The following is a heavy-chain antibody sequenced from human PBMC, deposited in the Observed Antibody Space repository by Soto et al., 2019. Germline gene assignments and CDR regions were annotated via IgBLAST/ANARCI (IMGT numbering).Heavy chain of an antibody. CDR3: VSAAKWELLFDY. CDR2: IYYTEVT. Sequence: SETLSLICSVPGGSISSSNYYGAWVRQPPGKGLEWIGNIYYTEVTYYNPSLKSRVTISVDTSKNQVSLKLFSVTAADTAVYYCVSAAKWELLFDYWGQGALVTVSA. D-gene: IGHD1-26*01. CDR1: GGSISSSNYY. J-gene: IGHJ4*02. V-gene: IGHV4-39*01.